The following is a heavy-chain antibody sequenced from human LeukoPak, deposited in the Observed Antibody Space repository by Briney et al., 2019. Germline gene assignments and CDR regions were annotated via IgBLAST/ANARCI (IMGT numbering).Heavy chain of an antibody. CDR2: ISSSGSTI. CDR3: ARDGYNYLAYYFDY. J-gene: IGHJ4*02. Sequence: GGSLRLSCAASRFTFSDYYMSWIRQAPGKGLEWVSYISSSGSTIYYADSVKGRFTISRDNAKNPLYLQMNSLRAEDTAVYYCARDGYNYLAYYFDYWGQGTLVTVSS. V-gene: IGHV3-11*01. D-gene: IGHD5-12*01. CDR1: RFTFSDYY.